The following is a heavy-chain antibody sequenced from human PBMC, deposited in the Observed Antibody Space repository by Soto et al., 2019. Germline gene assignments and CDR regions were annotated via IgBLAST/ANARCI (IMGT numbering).Heavy chain of an antibody. CDR1: GFSLTTDGVG. J-gene: IGHJ4*02. D-gene: IGHD4-4*01. CDR2: IYWNDER. Sequence: HITLKESDPTLVKPTQTLTLTCTFSGFSLTTDGVGADWIRQPPGKALERLGLIYWNDERGYKPSLQSRLTISKDTSRNQVVLTMTNLDPVDTATYYCAHRTTVTAGINWGQGTLVTVSS. CDR3: AHRTTVTAGIN. V-gene: IGHV2-5*01.